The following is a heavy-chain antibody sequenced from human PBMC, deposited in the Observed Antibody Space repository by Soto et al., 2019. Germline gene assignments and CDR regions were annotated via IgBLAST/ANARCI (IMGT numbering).Heavy chain of an antibody. J-gene: IGHJ4*02. D-gene: IGHD1-20*01. CDR1: GYTFTSYA. CDR3: RRDLGYNWNPIDY. CDR2: VNAGNGNT. Sequence: QVPLVQSGAEVKKPGASVKVSCKASGYTFTSYAIHWVRQAPGQRLEWMGWVNAGNGNTKYSQKLQGRVTITRDTSASTAYMEPSSLRSEDTAVYYCRRDLGYNWNPIDYRGQGTLVTVSS. V-gene: IGHV1-3*01.